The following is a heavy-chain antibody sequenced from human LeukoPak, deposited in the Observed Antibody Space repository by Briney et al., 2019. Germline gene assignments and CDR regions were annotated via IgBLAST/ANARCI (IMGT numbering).Heavy chain of an antibody. Sequence: GGSLRLSCAASGFTFSSYAMSWVRQAPGKGLEWVSAISGSGSTIYYADSVKGRFTISRDNAKNSLYLQMNSLRAGDTAVYYCARESYYYGMDVWGQGTTVTVSS. J-gene: IGHJ6*02. V-gene: IGHV3-48*04. CDR3: ARESYYYGMDV. CDR1: GFTFSSYA. CDR2: ISGSGSTI.